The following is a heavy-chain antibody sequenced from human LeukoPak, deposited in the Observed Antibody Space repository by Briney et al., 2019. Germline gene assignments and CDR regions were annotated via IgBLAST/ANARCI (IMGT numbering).Heavy chain of an antibody. J-gene: IGHJ3*02. D-gene: IGHD5-12*01. CDR3: ARDGSGYEVDAFDI. CDR2: IYTSGST. Sequence: SETLSLTCTVSGGSISDYYWSWIRQPAGKGLEWIGRIYTSGSTNYNPSLKSRVTMSVDTSKNQFSLKLSSVTAADTAVYYCARDGSGYEVDAFDIWGQGTMVTVSS. CDR1: GGSISDYY. V-gene: IGHV4-4*07.